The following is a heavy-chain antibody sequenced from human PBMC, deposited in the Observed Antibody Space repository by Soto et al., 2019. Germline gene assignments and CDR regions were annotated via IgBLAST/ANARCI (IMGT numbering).Heavy chain of an antibody. CDR1: GGTMNSGGYS. D-gene: IGHD1-26*01. CDR3: ARANGSYEAYYFDY. J-gene: IGHJ4*02. Sequence: SDTMSLSRAVCGGTMNSGGYSWCWIRQTPGKGLEWIGYIYHSGSTYYNPSLKSRVTISVDRSKNQFSLKLSSVTAADTAVYYCARANGSYEAYYFDYWGQGTLVTVSS. V-gene: IGHV4-30-2*01. CDR2: IYHSGST.